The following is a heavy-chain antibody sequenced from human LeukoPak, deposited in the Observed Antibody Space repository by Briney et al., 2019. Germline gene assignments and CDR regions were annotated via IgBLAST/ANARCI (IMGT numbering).Heavy chain of an antibody. CDR3: ARGYCSSTSCYPGNIFDY. J-gene: IGHJ4*02. CDR1: GFTFSSYG. CDR2: ISYDGSNK. D-gene: IGHD2-2*01. Sequence: GGSLRLSCAASGFTFSSYGMHWVRQAPGKGLEWVAVISYDGSNKYYADSVKGRFTISRDNSKNTLYLQMNSLRAEDTAVYYCARGYCSSTSCYPGNIFDYWGQGTLVTVSS. V-gene: IGHV3-30*03.